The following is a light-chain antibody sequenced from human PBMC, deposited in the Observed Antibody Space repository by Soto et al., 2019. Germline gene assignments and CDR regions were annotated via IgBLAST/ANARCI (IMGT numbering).Light chain of an antibody. J-gene: IGKJ1*01. CDR2: AAS. CDR3: QQYGSSPPT. CDR1: QDISTW. V-gene: IGKV1-5*01. Sequence: IHRTHAPSTLSASVLYRVTITCRASQDISTWLAWYQQKPGRAPKLLIYAASSLESGVPSTFSGSGSGTDFTLTINRLEPEDFALYYCQQYGSSPPTFGQGTKVDIK.